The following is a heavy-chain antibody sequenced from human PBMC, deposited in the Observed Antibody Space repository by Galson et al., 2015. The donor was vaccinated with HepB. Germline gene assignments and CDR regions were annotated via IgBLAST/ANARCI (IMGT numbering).Heavy chain of an antibody. CDR2: IKRGGSET. CDR3: ARATPINDY. D-gene: IGHD3-9*01. V-gene: IGHV3-7*03. CDR1: GFTFSNYQ. J-gene: IGHJ4*02. Sequence: SLRLSCAASGFTFSNYQVSWVRQAPGKGLEWVAIIKRGGSETRYEDSVKGRFTISRDNAKNTASLQMNSLRAEDTAMYYCARATPINDYWGQVTLVTVSS.